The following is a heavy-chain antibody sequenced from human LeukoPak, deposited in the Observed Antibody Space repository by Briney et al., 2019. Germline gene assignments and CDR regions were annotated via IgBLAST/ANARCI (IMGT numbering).Heavy chain of an antibody. V-gene: IGHV3-30*04. CDR1: GFTFSGYA. CDR3: AKKKQLGTGDAFDI. Sequence: GGSLRLSCAASGFTFSGYAMHWVRQAPGKGLEWVAVISNDGSNKYYADSVKGRFTISRDNSTNTLYLQMDSLRAEDTAVYYCAKKKQLGTGDAFDIWGQGTMVTVSS. CDR2: ISNDGSNK. D-gene: IGHD5-18*01. J-gene: IGHJ3*02.